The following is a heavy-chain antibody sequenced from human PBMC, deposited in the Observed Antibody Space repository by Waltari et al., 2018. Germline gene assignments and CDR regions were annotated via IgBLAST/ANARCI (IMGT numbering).Heavy chain of an antibody. CDR2: ISSSSSTI. V-gene: IGHV3-48*01. J-gene: IGHJ4*02. CDR3: ARERAGDLRM. D-gene: IGHD7-27*01. Sequence: EVQLVESGGGLVQPGGSLRLSCAASGFTFSSYSMNWVRQAPGKGLEWVSYISSSSSTIYYADSVKGRFTISRDNAKNSLYLQMNSLRAEDTAVYYCARERAGDLRMWGQGTLVTVSS. CDR1: GFTFSSYS.